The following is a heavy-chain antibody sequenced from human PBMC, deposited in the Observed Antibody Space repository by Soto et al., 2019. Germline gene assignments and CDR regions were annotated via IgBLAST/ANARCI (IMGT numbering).Heavy chain of an antibody. CDR2: INHSGST. CDR1: GGSFSGYY. CDR3: ARAGYCDILTRPYYYYYGMDV. Sequence: SETLFLTCAVYGGSFSGYYWSWIRQPPGKRLEWIGEINHSGSTNYNPSLKSRVTISVDTSKNQFSLKLSSVTAADTAVYYCARAGYCDILTRPYYYYYGMDVWGQGTTVTVSS. D-gene: IGHD3-9*01. J-gene: IGHJ6*02. V-gene: IGHV4-34*01.